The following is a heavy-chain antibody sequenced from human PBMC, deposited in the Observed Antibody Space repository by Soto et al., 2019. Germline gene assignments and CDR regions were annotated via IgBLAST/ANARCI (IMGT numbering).Heavy chain of an antibody. CDR2: ISASADAT. CDR3: AKKLTTYAVDPADY. D-gene: IGHD3-3*01. CDR1: GFTFSDFG. V-gene: IGHV3-23*01. J-gene: IGHJ4*02. Sequence: PVGSLRLSCASSGFTFSDFGMSWVGQARGKGLEWVAVISASADATYYAASVKGRFTLSRDNSRNILYLQMNSLTVADTAVYYCAKKLTTYAVDPADYWGQGTQVTVSS.